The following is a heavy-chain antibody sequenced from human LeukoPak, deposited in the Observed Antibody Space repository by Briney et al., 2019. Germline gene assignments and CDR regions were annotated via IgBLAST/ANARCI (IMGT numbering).Heavy chain of an antibody. Sequence: SETLSLTCTVSGGSISSYYWSWIRQPAGKGLEWIGRIYTSGSTNYNPSLKSRVTISVDTSKNQFSLKLSSVTAADTAVYYCARDHPGGIAEGDYFDYWGQGTLVTVSS. CDR2: IYTSGST. V-gene: IGHV4-4*07. CDR1: GGSISSYY. D-gene: IGHD6-13*01. CDR3: ARDHPGGIAEGDYFDY. J-gene: IGHJ4*02.